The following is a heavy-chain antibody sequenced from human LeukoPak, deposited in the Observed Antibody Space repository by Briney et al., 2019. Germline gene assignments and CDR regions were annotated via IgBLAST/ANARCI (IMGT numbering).Heavy chain of an antibody. CDR1: GITLSNYG. J-gene: IGHJ4*02. CDR3: AKRGVVIRVILVGFHKEAYYFDS. V-gene: IGHV3-23*01. D-gene: IGHD3-22*01. Sequence: PGGSLRLSCAVSGITLSNYGMSSVRQAPGKGLEWVAGISGSGGGTNYADSVKGRFTISRDNSKNTLYLQMNSLRAEDTAVYFCAKRGVVIRVILVGFHKEAYYFDSWGQGALVTVSS. CDR2: ISGSGGGT.